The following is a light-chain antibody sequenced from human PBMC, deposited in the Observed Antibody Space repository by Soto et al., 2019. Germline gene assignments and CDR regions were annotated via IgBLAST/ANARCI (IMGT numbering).Light chain of an antibody. V-gene: IGLV1-40*01. CDR1: SSNIGAGYD. CDR3: AAWDDSLNGPV. J-gene: IGLJ3*02. CDR2: GNS. Sequence: QSVLTQPPSVSGAPGQRVTISCTGSSSNIGAGYDVHWYQQRPGTAPKLLIFGNSNRPSGVPDRFSGSKSGTSASLAITGLQAEDEGDYYCAAWDDSLNGPVFGGGTKLTVL.